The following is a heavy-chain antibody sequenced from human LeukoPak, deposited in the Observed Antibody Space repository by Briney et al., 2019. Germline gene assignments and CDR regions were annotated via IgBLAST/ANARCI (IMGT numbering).Heavy chain of an antibody. Sequence: SETLSLTCTVSGGSISSSSYYWGWIRQPPGKGLEWIGSIYYSGSTYYNPSLKSRVTISVDTSKDQFSLKLSSVTAADTAVYYCAGLPTSYDFWSGYCTYYFDYWGQGTLVTVSS. CDR2: IYYSGST. CDR3: AGLPTSYDFWSGYCTYYFDY. J-gene: IGHJ4*02. D-gene: IGHD3-3*01. CDR1: GGSISSSSYY. V-gene: IGHV4-39*01.